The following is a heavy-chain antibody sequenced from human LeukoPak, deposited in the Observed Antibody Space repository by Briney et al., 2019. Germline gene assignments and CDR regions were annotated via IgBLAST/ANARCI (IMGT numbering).Heavy chain of an antibody. D-gene: IGHD3-10*01. Sequence: SETLSLTCGVSGYPISSGYYWGWIRQPPGKGLDWIGTIYHSGSTFYNPSLKSRVTISVDTSKNQFSLKLSSVTAADTAVYYCARVYGSGSRYFDYWGQGTLVTVSS. J-gene: IGHJ4*02. CDR2: IYHSGST. V-gene: IGHV4-38-2*01. CDR1: GYPISSGYY. CDR3: ARVYGSGSRYFDY.